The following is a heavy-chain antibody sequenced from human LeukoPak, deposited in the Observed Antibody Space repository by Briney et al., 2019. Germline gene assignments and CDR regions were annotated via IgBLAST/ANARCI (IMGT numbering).Heavy chain of an antibody. CDR2: INTDGSTT. Sequence: GGSLRLSCAASGFTFSNDWMHWVRQAPGKGLVWVSRINTDGSTTTCADSVKGRFTISSDNAKNTLYLQMNSLRVEDTAVYYCARGRGGSYHYWGQGTLVTVSS. CDR1: GFTFSNDW. CDR3: ARGRGGSYHY. D-gene: IGHD1-26*01. V-gene: IGHV3-74*01. J-gene: IGHJ4*02.